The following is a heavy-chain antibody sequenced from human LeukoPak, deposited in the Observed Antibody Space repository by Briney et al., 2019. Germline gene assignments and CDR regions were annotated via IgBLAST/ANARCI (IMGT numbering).Heavy chain of an antibody. D-gene: IGHD2-2*02. J-gene: IGHJ5*02. V-gene: IGHV4-4*09. CDR1: GCSISSYY. CDR2: IYTSGST. CDR3: ARKLGYCSSTSCYTHWFDP. Sequence: PSETLSLTCTVSGCSISSYYLSWIRQPPGKGLEWIGYIYTSGSTNYNPSLMSRVSISVDTSKNQSSLKLSSVTAADTAVYYCARKLGYCSSTSCYTHWFDPWGQGTLVTVSS.